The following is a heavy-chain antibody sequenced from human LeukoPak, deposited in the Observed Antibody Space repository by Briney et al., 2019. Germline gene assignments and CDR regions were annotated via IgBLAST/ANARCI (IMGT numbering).Heavy chain of an antibody. CDR3: ARRGSGSYFGAFDI. D-gene: IGHD1-26*01. CDR2: ISSNGGST. J-gene: IGHJ3*02. V-gene: IGHV3-64*01. Sequence: GGSLRLSCAASGFTFISYSMNWVRQAPGKGLEYVSAISSNGGSTYYANSVKGRFTISRDNSKNTLYLQMGSLRAEDMAVYYCARRGSGSYFGAFDIWGQGTMVTVSS. CDR1: GFTFISYS.